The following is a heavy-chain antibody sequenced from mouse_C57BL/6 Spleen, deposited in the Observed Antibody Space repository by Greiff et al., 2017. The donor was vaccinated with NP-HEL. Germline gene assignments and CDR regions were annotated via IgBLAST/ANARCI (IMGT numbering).Heavy chain of an antibody. J-gene: IGHJ2*01. CDR1: GYTFTSYW. Sequence: QVQLQQPGAELVRPGSSVKLSCKASGYTFTSYWMDWVKQRPGQGLEWIGNIYPSDSETHYNQKFKDKATLTVDKSSSTAYMQLSSLTSEDSAVYYCARFGLGGSSLDYWGQGTTLTVSS. V-gene: IGHV1-61*01. CDR3: ARFGLGGSSLDY. CDR2: IYPSDSET. D-gene: IGHD1-1*01.